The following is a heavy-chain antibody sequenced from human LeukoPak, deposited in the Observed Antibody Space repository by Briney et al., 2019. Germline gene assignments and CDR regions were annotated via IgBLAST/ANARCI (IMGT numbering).Heavy chain of an antibody. Sequence: SETLSLTCTVSGGSTSSSSYYWGWIRQPPGKGLEWIGSIYYSGSTYYNPSLKSRVTISVDTSKNQFSLKVRSVTAADTAVYYCARRQLATPYNWFDPWGQGTLVTVSS. CDR2: IYYSGST. V-gene: IGHV4-39*01. CDR3: ARRQLATPYNWFDP. D-gene: IGHD6-13*01. CDR1: GGSTSSSSYY. J-gene: IGHJ5*02.